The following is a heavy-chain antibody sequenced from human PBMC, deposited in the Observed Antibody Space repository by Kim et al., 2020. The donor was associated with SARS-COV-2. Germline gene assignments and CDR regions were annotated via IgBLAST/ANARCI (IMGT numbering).Heavy chain of an antibody. J-gene: IGHJ4*02. CDR2: ISHSGST. Sequence: SETLSLTCAVYVGSFSGYYWSWIRQRPGKGLEWIGEISHSGSTHYNPSLKGRGTVSVDTYRNQFSLNLSAVTAADTAVYYCSRNRGKDYWGQGTLVTVSS. CDR3: SRNRGKDY. D-gene: IGHD3-16*01. V-gene: IGHV4-34*01. CDR1: VGSFSGYY.